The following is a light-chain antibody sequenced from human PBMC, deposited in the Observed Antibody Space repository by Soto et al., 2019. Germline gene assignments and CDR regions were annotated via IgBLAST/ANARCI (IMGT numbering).Light chain of an antibody. CDR3: CSYAGSHTGL. V-gene: IGLV2-23*02. CDR1: SSDVGSHKL. Sequence: QSVLTQPASVSGSPGQSITISCTGTSSDVGSHKLVSWYQQHPGKVPKLILFEVNKRPSGVSGRFSGSKSGNTASLTISGLQPEDEAEYYCCSYAGSHTGLFGTGTKVTVL. J-gene: IGLJ1*01. CDR2: EVN.